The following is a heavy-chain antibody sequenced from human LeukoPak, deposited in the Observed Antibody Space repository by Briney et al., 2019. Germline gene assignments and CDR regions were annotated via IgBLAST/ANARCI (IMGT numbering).Heavy chain of an antibody. CDR1: GGSISTYY. D-gene: IGHD3-10*01. J-gene: IGHJ6*03. CDR2: IYYRGNT. V-gene: IGHV4-59*12. CDR3: ARGSGVRGVIIRRPNYCMDV. Sequence: SETLSLTCTVSGGSISTYYWSWIRQPPGKGLEWIGYIYYRGNTNYNPSLTSRVTISVDTSKNQFSLKLSSVTAADTAVYYCARGSGVRGVIIRRPNYCMDVWGKGTTVTDSS.